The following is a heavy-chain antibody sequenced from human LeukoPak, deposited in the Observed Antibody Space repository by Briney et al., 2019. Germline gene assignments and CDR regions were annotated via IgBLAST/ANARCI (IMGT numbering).Heavy chain of an antibody. J-gene: IGHJ4*02. CDR2: ISYDGSNK. CDR3: ATSDGSGSYYNGLPFDY. CDR1: GFTSSSYG. Sequence: GGSLRLSCAASGFTSSSYGMHWVRQAPGKGLEWVAVISYDGSNKYYADSVKGRFTISRDNSKNTLYLQMNSLRAEDTAVYYCATSDGSGSYYNGLPFDYWGQGTLVTVSS. D-gene: IGHD3-10*01. V-gene: IGHV3-30*03.